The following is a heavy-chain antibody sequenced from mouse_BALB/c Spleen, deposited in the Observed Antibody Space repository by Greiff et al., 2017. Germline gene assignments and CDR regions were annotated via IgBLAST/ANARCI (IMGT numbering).Heavy chain of an antibody. Sequence: QVQLQQSGAELMKPGASVKISCKATGYTFSSYWIEWVKQRPGHGLEWIGEILPGSGSTNYNEKFKGKATFTADTSSNTAYMQLSSLTSEDSAVYYCASSIIYYAMDYWGQGTSVTVSS. CDR2: ILPGSGST. J-gene: IGHJ4*01. V-gene: IGHV1-9*01. CDR3: ASSIIYYAMDY. CDR1: GYTFSSYW.